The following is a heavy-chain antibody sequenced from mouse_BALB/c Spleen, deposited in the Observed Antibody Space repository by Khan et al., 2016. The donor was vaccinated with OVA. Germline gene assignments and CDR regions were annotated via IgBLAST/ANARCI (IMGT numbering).Heavy chain of an antibody. CDR3: ARDDGSLYWYFDV. D-gene: IGHD1-1*01. CDR2: IYYSGTV. Sequence: VQLKESGPGLVKPSQTVSLTCTVTGISITSGNYRWSWIRQFPGNKLEWIGNIYYSGTVTYNPSLTSRTTITRGTSKNQFFLEMNSLTAEDTATYYCARDDGSLYWYFDVWGAGTTVTVSS. V-gene: IGHV3-5*02. CDR1: GISITSGNYR. J-gene: IGHJ1*01.